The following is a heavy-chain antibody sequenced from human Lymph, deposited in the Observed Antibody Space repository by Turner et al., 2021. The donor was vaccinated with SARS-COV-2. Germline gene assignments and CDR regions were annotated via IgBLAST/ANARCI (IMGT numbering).Heavy chain of an antibody. CDR2: ISYDGNNK. J-gene: IGHJ4*02. V-gene: IGHV3-30-3*01. Sequence: QVQLVESGGGVVQPGRSFRLSSAASGFTFSSYAMHWVRQAPGKGLEWVALISYDGNNKYYADSVRGRFTISRDNSKNTLYLQMNSLRAEDTAVYYCARGLSGNYYFFDYWGQGTLVTVSS. CDR1: GFTFSSYA. D-gene: IGHD1-26*01. CDR3: ARGLSGNYYFFDY.